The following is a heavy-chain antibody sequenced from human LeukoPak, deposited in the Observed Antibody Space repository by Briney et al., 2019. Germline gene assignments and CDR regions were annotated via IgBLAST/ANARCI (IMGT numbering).Heavy chain of an antibody. CDR3: ARSYYYGSGTPPRLDY. CDR2: IIPILGIA. J-gene: IGHJ4*02. CDR1: GYTFTGYY. Sequence: ASVKVSCKASGYTFTGYYMHWVRQAPGQGLDWMGRIIPILGIANYAQKFQGRVTITADKSTSTAYMELSSLRSEDTAVYYCARSYYYGSGTPPRLDYWGQGTLVTVSS. D-gene: IGHD3-10*01. V-gene: IGHV1-69*02.